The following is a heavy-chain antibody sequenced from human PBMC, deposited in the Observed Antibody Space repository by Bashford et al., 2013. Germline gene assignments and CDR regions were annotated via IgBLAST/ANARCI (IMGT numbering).Heavy chain of an antibody. J-gene: IGHJ5*02. Sequence: SETLSLTCTVSGRAISSYYWSWIRQSPGKGLEWIGYIYHSGSTNYNPSLKSRVTMSVDTSKNQFSLKLTSVTAADTAVYYCARGDEDGSIDLWGQGTQVTVSS. D-gene: IGHD3-3*01. V-gene: IGHV4-59*01. CDR1: GRAISSYY. CDR2: IYHSGST. CDR3: ARGDEDGSIDL.